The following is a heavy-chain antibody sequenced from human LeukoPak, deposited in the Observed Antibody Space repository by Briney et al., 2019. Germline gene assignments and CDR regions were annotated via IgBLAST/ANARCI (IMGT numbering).Heavy chain of an antibody. J-gene: IGHJ4*02. CDR3: AKEAPGIAAAGTLLD. D-gene: IGHD6-13*01. CDR1: GFTFDDYA. CDR2: ISWNSGSI. V-gene: IGHV3-9*01. Sequence: PGGSLRLSCAASGFTFDDYAMHWVRQAPGKGLEWASGISWNSGSIGYADSVKGRFTISRDNAKNSLYLQMNSLRAEDTALYYCAKEAPGIAAAGTLLDWGQGTLVTVSS.